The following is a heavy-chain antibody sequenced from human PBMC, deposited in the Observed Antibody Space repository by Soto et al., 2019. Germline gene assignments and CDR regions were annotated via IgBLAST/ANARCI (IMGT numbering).Heavy chain of an antibody. CDR3: ARETGTTALDS. Sequence: QVQLVQSGAEVKKPGSSVKVSCKASGGTFGTNAISWVRQAPGQGLEWMGNIIPLFGVTTYAQKFQGRVTITADTSTSTAYMEVRSLRSXXXXXXXXARETGTTALDSWGQGTLVSVSS. V-gene: IGHV1-69*09. CDR2: IIPLFGVT. J-gene: IGHJ4*02. D-gene: IGHD1-1*01. CDR1: GGTFGTNA.